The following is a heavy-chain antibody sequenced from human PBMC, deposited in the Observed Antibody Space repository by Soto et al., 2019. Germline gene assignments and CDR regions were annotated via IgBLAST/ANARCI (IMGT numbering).Heavy chain of an antibody. CDR3: ARDQLYYNDISGRPLNAFDV. CDR1: GFTFKDYS. D-gene: IGHD3-22*01. Sequence: GGSLRLSCVASGFTFKDYSINWVRQAPGKGLEWVSYIGIGSSTTYYADSVKGRFTISRDNAKNSLYLQMNSLRAEDTAVYYCARDQLYYNDISGRPLNAFDVWGQGTMVTVSS. V-gene: IGHV3-48*01. J-gene: IGHJ3*01. CDR2: IGIGSSTT.